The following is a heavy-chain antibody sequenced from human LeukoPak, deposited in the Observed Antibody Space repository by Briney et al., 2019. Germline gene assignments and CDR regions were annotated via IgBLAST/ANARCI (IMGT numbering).Heavy chain of an antibody. CDR1: GYIFTSHY. Sequence: GSSVKVSCKASGYIFTSHYMHWVRQAAGQGLEWMGIIKPSYCRTSYVQKFQGRVSMTRDTSTSTVNMELSSLRSEDTAVYYCARDADSSGSTDHYYYMDVWGTGTKVTISS. CDR2: IKPSYCRT. J-gene: IGHJ6*03. V-gene: IGHV1-46*01. D-gene: IGHD6-19*01. CDR3: ARDADSSGSTDHYYYMDV.